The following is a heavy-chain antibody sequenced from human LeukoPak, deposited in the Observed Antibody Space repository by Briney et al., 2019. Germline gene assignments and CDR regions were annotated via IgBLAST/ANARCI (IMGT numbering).Heavy chain of an antibody. CDR2: IWYDGSNK. Sequence: GGSLRLSCAASGFTFSSYGMHWVRQAPGKGLEWVAVIWYDGSNKYYADSVKGRFTISRDNSKNTLYLQMNSLRAEDTAVYYCAGERIAAAGNPEYFQHWGQGTLVTVSS. J-gene: IGHJ1*01. CDR3: AGERIAAAGNPEYFQH. CDR1: GFTFSSYG. D-gene: IGHD6-13*01. V-gene: IGHV3-33*01.